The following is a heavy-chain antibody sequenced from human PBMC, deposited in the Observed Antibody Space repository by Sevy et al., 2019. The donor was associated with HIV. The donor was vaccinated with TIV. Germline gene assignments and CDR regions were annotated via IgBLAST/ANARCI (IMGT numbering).Heavy chain of an antibody. Sequence: ASVKVSCKASGYNFTSYGISWVRQAPGQGLQCMGWISAYNGNTNYAKKFQDRVTLTTDTSTTTAYMELRSLRSDDTAVYYCARDRVEVVAADTPNFHYWGQGTLVTVSS. CDR1: GYNFTSYG. D-gene: IGHD2-15*01. J-gene: IGHJ4*02. CDR3: ARDRVEVVAADTPNFHY. V-gene: IGHV1-18*01. CDR2: ISAYNGNT.